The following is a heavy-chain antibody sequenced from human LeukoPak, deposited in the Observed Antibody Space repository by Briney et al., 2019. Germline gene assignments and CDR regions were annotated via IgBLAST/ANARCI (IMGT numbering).Heavy chain of an antibody. D-gene: IGHD6-19*01. CDR1: GGSISSYY. V-gene: IGHV4-59*01. CDR2: IYYSGST. CDR3: ARARDSSGSDY. Sequence: SETLSLTCTVSGGSISSYYWSWIRQPPGKGLEWIGYIYYSGSTNYNPSLKSRVTISVDTSKNQFSLKLSSVTAADTAVYYCARARDSSGSDYWGLGTLVTVSS. J-gene: IGHJ4*02.